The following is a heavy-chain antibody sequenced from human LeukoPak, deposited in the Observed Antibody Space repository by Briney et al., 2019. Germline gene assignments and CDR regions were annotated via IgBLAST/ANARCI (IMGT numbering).Heavy chain of an antibody. CDR3: ARVPALIANHAGRWFDP. CDR2: ISYSGNT. Sequence: SETLSLTCTVSGASINSYYWSWIRQPPGKGLEWIGYISYSGNTNYNPSLKSRVTISLDTSKSQFSLNLSSVTAADTALYYCARVPALIANHAGRWFDPWGQGTLVTVSS. V-gene: IGHV4-59*01. CDR1: GASINSYY. J-gene: IGHJ5*02.